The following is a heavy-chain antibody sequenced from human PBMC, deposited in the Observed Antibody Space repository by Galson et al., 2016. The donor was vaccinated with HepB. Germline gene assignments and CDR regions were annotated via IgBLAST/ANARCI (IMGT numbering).Heavy chain of an antibody. V-gene: IGHV1-69*13. CDR2: IIPTFRTP. D-gene: IGHD2/OR15-2a*01. CDR1: GGSFSTYG. J-gene: IGHJ6*02. Sequence: SVKVSCKASGGSFSTYGISWVRQAPGQGLEWMGGIIPTFRTPNYAQKLQGRVTITADESTSTFYMELSRLTSEDTAVNYCARPQQEYSLYAMDVWGQGTTITVSS. CDR3: ARPQQEYSLYAMDV.